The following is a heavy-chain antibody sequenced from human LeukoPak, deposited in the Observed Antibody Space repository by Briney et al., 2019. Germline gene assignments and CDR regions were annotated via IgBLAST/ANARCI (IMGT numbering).Heavy chain of an antibody. CDR3: ARVVGYYYYMDG. CDR1: GGSFNGYY. J-gene: IGHJ6*03. V-gene: IGHV4-34*01. CDR2: INHSGTT. Sequence: SETLSLTCAVYGGSFNGYYWSWICQPPGKGLEWIGEINHSGTTNHNPSLKSRVTISVDTSKNQFSLKLSSVTAADTAMYYCARVVGYYYYMDGWGKGTTVTVSS. D-gene: IGHD1-26*01.